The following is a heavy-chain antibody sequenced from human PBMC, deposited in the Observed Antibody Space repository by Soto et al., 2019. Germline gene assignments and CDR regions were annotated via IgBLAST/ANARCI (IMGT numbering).Heavy chain of an antibody. Sequence: SETLSLICTVPVGSIGGHDWSRTRQPPGKGLEWIGYMYNTGSTVYNPSFKSRVTISVDTSKNQFSLKLNSVTAADTAVYYCARDLWGYCGTDCYPLDVWGQGTTVT. J-gene: IGHJ6*02. CDR2: MYNTGST. V-gene: IGHV4-59*11. CDR1: VGSIGGHD. CDR3: ARDLWGYCGTDCYPLDV. D-gene: IGHD2-21*02.